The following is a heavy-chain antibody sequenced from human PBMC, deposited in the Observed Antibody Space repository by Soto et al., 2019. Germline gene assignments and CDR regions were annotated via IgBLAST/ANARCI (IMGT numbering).Heavy chain of an antibody. CDR2: ISGSGGST. J-gene: IGHJ6*03. Sequence: PGGSLRLSCAASGFTFSSNAMSWVRQAPGKGLEWVSVISGSGGSTYYADSVKGRFTISRDNSKNTVYLQMNSLRAEDTALYYCAKDLANYYYYYMDVWGKGTTVTVSS. V-gene: IGHV3-23*01. CDR1: GFTFSSNA. CDR3: AKDLANYYYYYMDV.